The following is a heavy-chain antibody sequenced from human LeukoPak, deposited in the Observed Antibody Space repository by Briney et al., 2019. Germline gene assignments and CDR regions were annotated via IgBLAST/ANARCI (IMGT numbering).Heavy chain of an antibody. CDR2: IYYSGST. V-gene: IGHV4-38-2*02. CDR1: GYSISSGYY. CDR3: ARGASMVRGVIPKWYFDY. Sequence: SETLSLTCTVSGYSISSGYYWGWIRQPPGKGLEWIGSIYYSGSTYYNPSLKSRVTISVDTSKNQFSLKLSSVTAADTAVYYCARGASMVRGVIPKWYFDYWGQGTLVTVSS. J-gene: IGHJ4*02. D-gene: IGHD3-10*01.